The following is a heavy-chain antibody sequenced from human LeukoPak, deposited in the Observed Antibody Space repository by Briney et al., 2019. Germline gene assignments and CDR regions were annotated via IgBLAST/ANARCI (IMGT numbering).Heavy chain of an antibody. D-gene: IGHD5-18*01. CDR2: IYTSGST. CDR3: ARDWLDTTMDY. J-gene: IGHJ4*01. CDR1: GGSISSYY. Sequence: PSETLSLTCTVSGGSISSYYWSWIRQPAGKGLEWIGRIYTSGSTNYNPSLKSRVTMSVDTSKNQLSLRLSSVTAADTAVYYCARDWLDTTMDYWGQGTLVTVSS. V-gene: IGHV4-4*07.